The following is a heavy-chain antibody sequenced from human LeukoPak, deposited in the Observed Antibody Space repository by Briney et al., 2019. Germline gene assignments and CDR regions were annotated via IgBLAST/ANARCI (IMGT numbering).Heavy chain of an antibody. J-gene: IGHJ5*02. D-gene: IGHD1-14*01. CDR3: ARVLSDGTWFDP. Sequence: SETLSLTCTVSGGSISSSSYYWGWIRQPPGKGLEWIASIYYSGSTYYNPSLKSRVTISVDTSKNQFSLKLSSVTAADTAVYYCARVLSDGTWFDPWGQGTLVTVSS. CDR1: GGSISSSSYY. V-gene: IGHV4-39*07. CDR2: IYYSGST.